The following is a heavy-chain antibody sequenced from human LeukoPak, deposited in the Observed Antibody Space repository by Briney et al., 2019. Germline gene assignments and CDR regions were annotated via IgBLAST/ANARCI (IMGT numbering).Heavy chain of an antibody. Sequence: SETLSLTCTVSGYDISSGFYWGWIRQSPRKGPEWIANIYRNGRTYHNPSLQSRFTISVDVYKNQFSLKLPSVTAADTAMYFCARHQTGDVDYWGQGILVTVSS. CDR2: IYRNGRT. V-gene: IGHV4-38-2*02. CDR1: GYDISSGFY. D-gene: IGHD2-2*01. J-gene: IGHJ4*02. CDR3: ARHQTGDVDY.